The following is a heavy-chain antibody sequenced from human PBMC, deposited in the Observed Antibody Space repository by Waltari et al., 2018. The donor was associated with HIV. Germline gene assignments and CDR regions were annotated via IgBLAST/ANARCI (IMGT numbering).Heavy chain of an antibody. D-gene: IGHD3-3*01. Sequence: QVQLVQSGAEVKKPGASVKVSCKASGYTFTGYYMHWVRQAPGQGLEWMGWINPNSGGTNYAQKFQGWVTMTRDTSISTAYMELSRLRSDDTAVYYCARGLDYDFWSGRDAFDIWGQGTMVTVSS. J-gene: IGHJ3*02. CDR2: INPNSGGT. V-gene: IGHV1-2*04. CDR1: GYTFTGYY. CDR3: ARGLDYDFWSGRDAFDI.